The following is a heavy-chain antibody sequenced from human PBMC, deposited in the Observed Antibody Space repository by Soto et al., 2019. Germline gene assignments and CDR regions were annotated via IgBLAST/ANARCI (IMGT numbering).Heavy chain of an antibody. D-gene: IGHD7-27*01. J-gene: IGHJ4*02. V-gene: IGHV1-45*02. CDR2: ITPYTGNV. CDR1: GWIFTFQY. Sequence: QMQLLQSGAEVKKTGSSVKISCKTSGWIFTFQYFHWVRQAPGQGLEWLGWITPYTGNVKYAQHFHGRISLTRDNSLAPLFLELRALRPEDTGLYYCARSATSGDQHFIDSWGQGTLVTVSS. CDR3: ARSATSGDQHFIDS.